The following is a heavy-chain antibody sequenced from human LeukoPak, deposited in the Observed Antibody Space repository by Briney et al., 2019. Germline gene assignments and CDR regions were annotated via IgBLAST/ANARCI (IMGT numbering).Heavy chain of an antibody. CDR3: AKASNPPTYYVFWSAPGY. J-gene: IGHJ4*02. D-gene: IGHD3-3*01. CDR1: GFTFSSYA. CDR2: ISGSGGST. Sequence: PGGSLRLSCAASGFTFSSYAMSWVRQAPGKGLEWVSAISGSGGSTYYADSVKGRFTISRDNSKNTLYLQMNSLRAENTAVYYCAKASNPPTYYVFWSAPGYWAQEPLVTVPS. V-gene: IGHV3-23*01.